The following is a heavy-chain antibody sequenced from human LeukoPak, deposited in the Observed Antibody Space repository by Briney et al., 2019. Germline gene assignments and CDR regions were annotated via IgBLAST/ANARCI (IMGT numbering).Heavy chain of an antibody. CDR1: GFTFSNSA. CDR3: TKGGSYAPLDY. CDR2: ISDSGGDT. Sequence: PRGSLRLSCAASGFTFSNSAMTWVRQTPGEGLEWVSPISDSGGDTIYTDSVRGRFALSRDNAKNTLWLQINSLRAEDTAIYYCTKGGSYAPLDYWGQGILVTVSS. V-gene: IGHV3-23*01. D-gene: IGHD1-26*01. J-gene: IGHJ4*02.